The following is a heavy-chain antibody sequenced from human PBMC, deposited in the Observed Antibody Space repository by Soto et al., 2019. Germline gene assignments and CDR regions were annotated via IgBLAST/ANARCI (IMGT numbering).Heavy chain of an antibody. V-gene: IGHV1-69*06. CDR3: AREEGYSGYGRF. CDR1: GGTFSSYA. CDR2: IIPIFGTA. Sequence: ASVKVSCKASGGTFSSYAISWVRQAPGQGLEWMGGIIPIFGTANYAQKFQGRVTITADKSTSTAYMELSSLRSEDTAMYYCAREEGYSGYGRFWGQGTLVTVSS. D-gene: IGHD5-12*01. J-gene: IGHJ4*02.